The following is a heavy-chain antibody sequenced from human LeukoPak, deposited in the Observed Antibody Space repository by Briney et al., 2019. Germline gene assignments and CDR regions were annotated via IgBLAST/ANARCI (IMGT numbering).Heavy chain of an antibody. D-gene: IGHD5-12*01. Sequence: SETLSLTCTVSGGSISSYYWSWIRQPAGKGLEWIGRIYTSGSTNYNPSLKSRVTMSVDTSKNQFSLKLSSVTAADTAVYYCARVNRDPSGYDYDGWFDPWGQGTLVTVSS. V-gene: IGHV4-4*07. CDR1: GGSISSYY. J-gene: IGHJ5*02. CDR3: ARVNRDPSGYDYDGWFDP. CDR2: IYTSGST.